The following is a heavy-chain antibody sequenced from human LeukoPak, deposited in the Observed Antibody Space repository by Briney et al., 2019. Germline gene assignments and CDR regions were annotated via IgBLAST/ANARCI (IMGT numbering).Heavy chain of an antibody. CDR3: ARDRGSGYSYLHL. J-gene: IGHJ1*01. CDR1: GFTFSSYW. Sequence: GGSLRLSCAASGFTFSSYWMSWVRQAPGKGLEWVSAISGSGGSTYYADSVKGRFTISRDNSKNTLYLQMNSLRADDTAVYYCARDRGSGYSYLHLWGQGTLVTVSS. CDR2: ISGSGGST. V-gene: IGHV3-23*01. D-gene: IGHD3-22*01.